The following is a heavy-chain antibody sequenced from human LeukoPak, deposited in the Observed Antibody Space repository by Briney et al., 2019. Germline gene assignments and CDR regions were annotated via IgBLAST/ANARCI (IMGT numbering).Heavy chain of an antibody. J-gene: IGHJ4*02. Sequence: GGSLRLSCVVSGFSFSNYSMNWVRQAPGKGLEWVSSISTSSSYIYYADSVRGRFTISRDNAKNSLYLQMNSLRAEDTAAYYCARSGLNRFDYWGQGTLVSVSS. V-gene: IGHV3-21*04. D-gene: IGHD2-15*01. CDR2: ISTSSSYI. CDR3: ARSGLNRFDY. CDR1: GFSFSNYS.